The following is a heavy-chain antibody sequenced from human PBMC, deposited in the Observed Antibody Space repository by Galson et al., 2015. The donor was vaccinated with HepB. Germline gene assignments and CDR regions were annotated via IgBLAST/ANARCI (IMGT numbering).Heavy chain of an antibody. D-gene: IGHD6-19*01. V-gene: IGHV1-69*13. J-gene: IGHJ5*02. Sequence: SVKASCKASGGTSSSYAISWVRQAPGQGLEWMGGIIPIFGTANYAQKFQGRVTITADESTSTAYMELSSLRSEDTAVYYCASEGVGSGWYERGYWFDPWGQGTLVTVSS. CDR1: GGTSSSYA. CDR2: IIPIFGTA. CDR3: ASEGVGSGWYERGYWFDP.